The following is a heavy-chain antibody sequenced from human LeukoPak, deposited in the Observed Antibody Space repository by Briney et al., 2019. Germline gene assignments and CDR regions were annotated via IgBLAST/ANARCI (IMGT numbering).Heavy chain of an antibody. Sequence: PSETLSLTCTVSGGSISPYYWSWIRQPPGKGLEWIGYIYYSGSTNYNPSLKSRVTTSIDTSRNQFSLRLNSMTAADTAVYYCARVLRAASWRSYDYWGQGSLVTVSS. J-gene: IGHJ4*02. CDR3: ARVLRAASWRSYDY. CDR1: GGSISPYY. V-gene: IGHV4-59*01. CDR2: IYYSGST. D-gene: IGHD5-18*01.